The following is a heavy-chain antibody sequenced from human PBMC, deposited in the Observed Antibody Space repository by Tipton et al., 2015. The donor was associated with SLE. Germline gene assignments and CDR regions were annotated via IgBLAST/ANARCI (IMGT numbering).Heavy chain of an antibody. J-gene: IGHJ6*02. Sequence: TLSLTCAVYGGSFSGYYWSWIRQPPGKGLEWIGEINHSGSTNYNPSLKSRVTISVDTSKNQFSLKLSSVTAADTAVYYCARGGVVVGYYYGMDVWGQGTTVTVSS. CDR2: INHSGST. D-gene: IGHD2-2*01. V-gene: IGHV4-34*01. CDR1: GGSFSGYY. CDR3: ARGGVVVGYYYGMDV.